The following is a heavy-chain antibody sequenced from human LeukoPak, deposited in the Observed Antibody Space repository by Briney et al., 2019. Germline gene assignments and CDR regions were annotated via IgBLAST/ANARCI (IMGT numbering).Heavy chain of an antibody. CDR3: ARAGTTSGTITDY. CDR1: GGSISKYF. J-gene: IGHJ4*02. V-gene: IGHV4-59*08. Sequence: SETLSLTCTVSGGSISKYFWTWIRQPPGKGLGYIGYIYYSGSTNYNPSLKSRVTISLDTSKNQFSLKLSSVTAADTAVYYCARAGTTSGTITDYWGQGTLVTVSS. CDR2: IYYSGST. D-gene: IGHD3-9*01.